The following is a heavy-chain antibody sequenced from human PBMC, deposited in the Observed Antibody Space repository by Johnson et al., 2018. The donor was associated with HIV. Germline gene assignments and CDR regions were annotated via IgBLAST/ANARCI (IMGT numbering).Heavy chain of an antibody. CDR3: ARAYSYGAFDI. CDR1: GLSFSKSW. V-gene: IGHV3-23*04. J-gene: IGHJ3*02. CDR2: ISGSGGST. D-gene: IGHD5-18*01. Sequence: VQLVESGGGLVQPGGSLRLSCAASGLSFSKSWMHWVRQAPGKGLMWVSGISGSGGSTYYADSVKGRFTISRDNAKHTLYLQMNSLRAEDTAVYYCARAYSYGAFDIWGQGTRVTVSS.